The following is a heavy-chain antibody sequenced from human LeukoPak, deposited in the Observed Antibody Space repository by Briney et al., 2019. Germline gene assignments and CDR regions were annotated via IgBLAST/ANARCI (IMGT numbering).Heavy chain of an antibody. D-gene: IGHD2-15*01. Sequence: GGSLRLSCAASGFTSDDYAMHWVRQAPGKGLEWVSGISWNSGSIGYADSVKGRFTISRDNAKNSLYLQMNSLRAEDTALYYCAKDMGSGLGYMDVWGKGTTVTISS. CDR3: AKDMGSGLGYMDV. J-gene: IGHJ6*03. CDR1: GFTSDDYA. CDR2: ISWNSGSI. V-gene: IGHV3-9*02.